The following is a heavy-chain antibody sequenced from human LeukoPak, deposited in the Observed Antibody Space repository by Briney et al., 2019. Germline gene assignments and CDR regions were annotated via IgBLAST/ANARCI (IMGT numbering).Heavy chain of an antibody. D-gene: IGHD6-6*01. CDR3: ARIGYSSSSFDY. V-gene: IGHV3-7*01. J-gene: IGHJ4*02. Sequence: GGSLRLSCAASGFPFSNYWMSWVRQAPGKGLEWVANIKQDGSIIYYVDFVKGRFTISRDNAKNSVYLQINSLRAEDTALYYCARIGYSSSSFDYWGQGTLVTVSS. CDR1: GFPFSNYW. CDR2: IKQDGSII.